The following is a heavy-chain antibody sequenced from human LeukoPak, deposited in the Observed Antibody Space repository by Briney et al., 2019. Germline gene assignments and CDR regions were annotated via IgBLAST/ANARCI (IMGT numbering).Heavy chain of an antibody. CDR3: VRDVPDGDVTTFDR. Sequence: ASVKVSCKASGYSLIRYAINWVRQAPGQAPEWMGWINSYTGDPTYARGFTGRFVFTIDTSVNTAYLQISSLEAEDTAVYYCVRDVPDGDVTTFDRWGQGTLITVSS. V-gene: IGHV7-4-1*02. CDR1: GYSLIRYA. J-gene: IGHJ5*02. D-gene: IGHD4-17*01. CDR2: INSYTGDP.